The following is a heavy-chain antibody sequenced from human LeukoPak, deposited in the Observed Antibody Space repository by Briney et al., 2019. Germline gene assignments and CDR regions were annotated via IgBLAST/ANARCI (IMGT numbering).Heavy chain of an antibody. J-gene: IGHJ3*02. CDR3: AREMIGGEEAFDI. Sequence: PSETLSLTCTVSGGSISSYYWSWIRQPPGKGLEWIGYIYYSGSTNYNPSLKSRVTISADTSKNQFSLKLSSVTAADTAVYYCAREMIGGEEAFDIWGQGTMVTVSS. D-gene: IGHD3-10*02. CDR1: GGSISSYY. CDR2: IYYSGST. V-gene: IGHV4-59*01.